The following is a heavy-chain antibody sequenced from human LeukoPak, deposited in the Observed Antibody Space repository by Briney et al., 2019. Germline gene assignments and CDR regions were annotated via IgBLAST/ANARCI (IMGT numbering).Heavy chain of an antibody. J-gene: IGHJ3*02. Sequence: SGTLSLTCAVSGGSISSSNWWSWVRQPPGKGLEWIGEIYHSGSTNYNPSLKSRVTISVDKSKNQFSLKLSSVTAADTAVYYCARDRVERTTGAFDIWGQGTMVTVSS. CDR2: IYHSGST. CDR1: GGSISSSNW. V-gene: IGHV4-4*02. CDR3: ARDRVERTTGAFDI. D-gene: IGHD1-1*01.